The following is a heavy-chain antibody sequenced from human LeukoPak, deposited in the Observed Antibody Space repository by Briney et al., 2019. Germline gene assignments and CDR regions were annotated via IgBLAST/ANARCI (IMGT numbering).Heavy chain of an antibody. V-gene: IGHV3-9*01. CDR2: ISWNSGNI. D-gene: IGHD3-22*01. J-gene: IGHJ6*02. Sequence: GRSLRLSCAASGFTFDDYAMHWVRQAPGKGLEWVSGISWNSGNIGYADSVKGRFTISRDNAKNSLYLQMNSLRAADTAVYYCASQLPYYDSSGRYYYYRMDVWGQGTTVTVSS. CDR1: GFTFDDYA. CDR3: ASQLPYYDSSGRYYYYRMDV.